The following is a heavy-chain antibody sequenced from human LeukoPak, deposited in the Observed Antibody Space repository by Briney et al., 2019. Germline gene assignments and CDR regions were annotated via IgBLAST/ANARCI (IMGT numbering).Heavy chain of an antibody. CDR3: ASLAYCGGDCYFAEYFQH. Sequence: SQTLSLTCAVSGGSISSGGYSWSWIRQPPGEGLEWIGYIYHSGSTYYNPSLKSRVTISVDRSKNQFSLKLSSVTAADTAVYYCASLAYCGGDCYFAEYFQHWGQGTLVTVSS. CDR2: IYHSGST. V-gene: IGHV4-30-2*01. D-gene: IGHD2-21*02. CDR1: GGSISSGGYS. J-gene: IGHJ1*01.